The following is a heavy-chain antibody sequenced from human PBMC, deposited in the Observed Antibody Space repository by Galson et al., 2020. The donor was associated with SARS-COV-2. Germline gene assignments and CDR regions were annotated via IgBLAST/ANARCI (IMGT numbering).Heavy chain of an antibody. CDR1: GGTISSYY. D-gene: IGHD3-22*01. J-gene: IGHJ4*02. V-gene: IGHV4-59*01. Sequence: ETSETLSLTCTVSGGTISSYYWRWIRQPPGKGLEWIGYIYYSGSTNYNPSLKSRVTIAVDTSKNQFSLQLSSVTAADTAVDYCARGLHYYDSSGYYFDYWGQGTLVTVSS. CDR2: IYYSGST. CDR3: ARGLHYYDSSGYYFDY.